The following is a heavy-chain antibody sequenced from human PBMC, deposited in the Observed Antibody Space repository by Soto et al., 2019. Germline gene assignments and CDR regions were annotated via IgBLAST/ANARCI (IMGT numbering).Heavy chain of an antibody. D-gene: IGHD2-8*02. J-gene: IGHJ4*02. Sequence: SETLSLTCTVSGGSVSSGSYYWSWIRQPPGKGLEWIGYIYYSGSTNYNPSLKSRVTISVDTSKNQFSLKLSSVTAADTAVYYCARSSGLWALDYWGQGTLVTVSS. CDR2: IYYSGST. CDR1: GGSVSSGSYY. V-gene: IGHV4-61*01. CDR3: ARSSGLWALDY.